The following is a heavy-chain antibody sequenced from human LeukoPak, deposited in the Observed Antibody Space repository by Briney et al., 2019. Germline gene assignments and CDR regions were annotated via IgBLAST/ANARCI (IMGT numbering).Heavy chain of an antibody. CDR3: ARTTGSGYYYSFLFDY. D-gene: IGHD3-22*01. V-gene: IGHV4-59*01. CDR1: GGSISGYY. CDR2: IYYSGST. J-gene: IGHJ4*02. Sequence: PSETLSLTCTVSGGSISGYYWSWIRQPPGKGLEWIGYIYYSGSTNYNPSLKSRVTISVDTSKNQFSLKLSSVTAADTAVYYCARTTGSGYYYSFLFDYWGQGTLVTVSS.